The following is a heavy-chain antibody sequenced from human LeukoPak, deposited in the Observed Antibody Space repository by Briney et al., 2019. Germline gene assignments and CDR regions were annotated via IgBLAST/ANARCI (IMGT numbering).Heavy chain of an antibody. D-gene: IGHD3-22*01. Sequence: GGSLRLSCAASGFTFSSYSMNWVRQAPGKGLEWVSYISSSGSTIYYADSVKGRFTISRDNAKNSLYLQMNSLRAEDTAVYYCARSPRGYSFYFDYWGQGTLVTASS. J-gene: IGHJ4*02. CDR3: ARSPRGYSFYFDY. CDR1: GFTFSSYS. CDR2: ISSSGSTI. V-gene: IGHV3-48*04.